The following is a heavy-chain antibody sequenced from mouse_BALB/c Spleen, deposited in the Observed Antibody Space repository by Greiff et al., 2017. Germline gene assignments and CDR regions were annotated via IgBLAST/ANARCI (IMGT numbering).Heavy chain of an antibody. CDR3: TRNYGSSYWYFDV. CDR1: GYTFTDYE. J-gene: IGHJ1*01. CDR2: IDPETGGT. Sequence: QVQLQQSGAELVRPGASVTLSCKASGYTFTDYEMHWVKQTPVHGLEWIGAIDPETGGTAYNQKFKGKATLTADKSSSTAYMELRSLTSEDSAVYYCTRNYGSSYWYFDVWGAGTTVTCSS. D-gene: IGHD1-1*01. V-gene: IGHV1-15*01.